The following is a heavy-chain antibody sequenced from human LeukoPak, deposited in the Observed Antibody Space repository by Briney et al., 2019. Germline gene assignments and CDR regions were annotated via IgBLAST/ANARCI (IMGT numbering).Heavy chain of an antibody. CDR1: GGSISSYY. D-gene: IGHD2-15*01. CDR3: ARNGGASWYVLDY. CDR2: IFYSGST. V-gene: IGHV4-59*01. J-gene: IGHJ4*02. Sequence: PPETLSLTCTVSGGSISSYYWSWIRQPPGKGLEWIGYIFYSGSTNYNPSLMSRVTISLDTSKNQFSLKLSSVTAADTAVYYCARNGGASWYVLDYWGQGTLVTVSS.